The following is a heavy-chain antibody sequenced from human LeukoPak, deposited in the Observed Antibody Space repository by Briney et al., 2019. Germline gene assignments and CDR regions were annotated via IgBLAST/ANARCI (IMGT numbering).Heavy chain of an antibody. Sequence: GGSLRLSCAASGFTFSSYGMHWVRQAPGKGLEWVAVISYDRSNKYYADSVKGRFTISRDNSKNTLYLQMNSLRAEDTAVYYCAKEVVYDSSGYSFYFDYWGQGTLVTVSS. D-gene: IGHD3-22*01. CDR3: AKEVVYDSSGYSFYFDY. CDR2: ISYDRSNK. J-gene: IGHJ4*02. V-gene: IGHV3-30*18. CDR1: GFTFSSYG.